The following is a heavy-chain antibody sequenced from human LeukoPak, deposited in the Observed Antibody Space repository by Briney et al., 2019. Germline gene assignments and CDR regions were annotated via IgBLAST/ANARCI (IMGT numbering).Heavy chain of an antibody. CDR3: AKDLHAYYYDSSGYYYEPRYYFDY. CDR2: ISGSGGST. J-gene: IGHJ4*02. Sequence: PGGSLRLSCAASGFTFSSYAMSWVRQAPGKGLEWVSAISGSGGSTYYADSVKGRFTISRDNSKNTLYLQMNSLRAEDTAVYYCAKDLHAYYYDSSGYYYEPRYYFDYWGQGTLVTVSS. CDR1: GFTFSSYA. D-gene: IGHD3-22*01. V-gene: IGHV3-23*01.